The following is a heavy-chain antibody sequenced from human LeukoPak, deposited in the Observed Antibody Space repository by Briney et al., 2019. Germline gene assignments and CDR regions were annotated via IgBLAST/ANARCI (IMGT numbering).Heavy chain of an antibody. J-gene: IGHJ4*02. V-gene: IGHV4-34*01. D-gene: IGHD3-3*01. Sequence: SETLSLTCAVYGGSFSGYYWSWIRQPPGKGLEWIGEINHSGSTNYNPSLKSRVTISVDTSKNQFSLKLSSVTAADTAVYYCARGEFYDFWSGYYFDYWGQGTLVTVSS. CDR1: GGSFSGYY. CDR3: ARGEFYDFWSGYYFDY. CDR2: INHSGST.